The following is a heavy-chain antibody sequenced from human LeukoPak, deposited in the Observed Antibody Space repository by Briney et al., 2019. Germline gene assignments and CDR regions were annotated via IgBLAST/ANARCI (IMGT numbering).Heavy chain of an antibody. CDR2: INHDGTAT. CDR3: ATVSEY. J-gene: IGHJ4*02. CDR1: GFTFNYFC. V-gene: IGHV3-74*01. Sequence: GGSLRLSCAASGFTFNYFCMHWVRQVPGKGPVWVSGINHDGTATYYADSVKGRFTISRDNAKNTVYLQMNGLRAEDTSVYFCATVSEYWGQGTLVTVSS.